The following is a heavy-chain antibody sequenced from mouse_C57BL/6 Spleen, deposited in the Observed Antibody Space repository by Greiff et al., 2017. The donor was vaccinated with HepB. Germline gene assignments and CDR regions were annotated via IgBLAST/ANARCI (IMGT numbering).Heavy chain of an antibody. D-gene: IGHD6-1*01. CDR1: GYTFTDYN. CDR2: INPNNGGT. J-gene: IGHJ3*01. V-gene: IGHV1-22*01. Sequence: EVQLQESGPELVKPGASVKMSCKASGYTFTDYNMHWVKQSHGKSLEWIGYINPNNGGTSYNQKFKGKSTLTVNKSASTAYMELRSLTSEDSAVYYCARGHGGFAYWGQGTLVTVSA. CDR3: ARGHGGFAY.